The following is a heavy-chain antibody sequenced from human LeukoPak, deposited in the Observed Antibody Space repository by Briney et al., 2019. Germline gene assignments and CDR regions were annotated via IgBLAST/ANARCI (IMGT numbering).Heavy chain of an antibody. V-gene: IGHV1-18*01. CDR3: ARGADYKTVKYDY. Sequence: GASVKVSCKASGYPFTSYGIVWVRQAPGQGLEWMGWISAYSGRTNYAQKLQGRVTMTTDRSTSTVYMELRSLRFDDTAVYYCARGADYKTVKYDYWGQGTLVTVSS. CDR1: GYPFTSYG. D-gene: IGHD4-11*01. J-gene: IGHJ4*02. CDR2: ISAYSGRT.